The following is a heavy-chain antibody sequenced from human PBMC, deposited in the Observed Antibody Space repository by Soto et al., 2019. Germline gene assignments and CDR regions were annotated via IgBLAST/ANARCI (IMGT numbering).Heavy chain of an antibody. CDR2: IYYSGST. CDR3: ARDLAAAGTAY. CDR1: GGSISSGGYY. Sequence: QVQLQESGPGLVKPSQTLSLTCTVSGGSISSGGYYWSWIRQHPGKGLEWIGYIYYSGSTYYNPSRKSTATTSEXTSKNQFSLKLSSVTAADTSVYYCARDLAAAGTAYWGQGPLVTVSS. D-gene: IGHD6-13*01. J-gene: IGHJ4*02. V-gene: IGHV4-31*01.